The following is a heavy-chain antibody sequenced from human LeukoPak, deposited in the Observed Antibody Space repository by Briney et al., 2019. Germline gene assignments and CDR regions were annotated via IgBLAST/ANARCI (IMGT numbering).Heavy chain of an antibody. CDR2: ISYDGSNK. D-gene: IGHD1-1*01. CDR3: AKDRIRLTTYGYYYYGMDV. Sequence: RRSLRLSCAASGYTFSRYGMHWVRHAPGKGLKWVADISYDGSNKYYTDSVKGRFTISRDNSENTLYLQTNSLRTEDAAVYFCAKDRIRLTTYGYYYYGMDVWGQGTTVTVSS. J-gene: IGHJ6*02. V-gene: IGHV3-30*18. CDR1: GYTFSRYG.